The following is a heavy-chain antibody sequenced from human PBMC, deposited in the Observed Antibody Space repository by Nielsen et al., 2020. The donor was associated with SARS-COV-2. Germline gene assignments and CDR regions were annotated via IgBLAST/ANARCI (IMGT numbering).Heavy chain of an antibody. CDR2: IRSKASGGTT. Sequence: GESLKISCAASGFTFSSYAMSWVRQAPGKGLEWVGFIRSKASGGTTEYAASVKGRFIISRDDSKSIAYLQMNSLKTEDTAVYHCTSTTNQFDYWGQGTLVTVSS. V-gene: IGHV3-49*04. CDR3: TSTTNQFDY. J-gene: IGHJ4*02. CDR1: GFTFSSYA. D-gene: IGHD1-1*01.